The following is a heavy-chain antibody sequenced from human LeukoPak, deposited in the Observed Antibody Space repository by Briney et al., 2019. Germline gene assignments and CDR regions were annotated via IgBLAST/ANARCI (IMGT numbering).Heavy chain of an antibody. CDR2: IKQDGSEK. D-gene: IGHD2-21*02. CDR3: ARGMGVAYCGGDCYSVSMRYYYYYMDV. CDR1: GFTFSSYW. Sequence: GGSLRLSCAASGFTFSSYWMSWVRQAPGKGLEWVANIKQDGSEKYYVDSVKGRFTISRDNAKNSLYLQMNSLRAEDTAVYYCARGMGVAYCGGDCYSVSMRYYYYYMDVWGKGTTVTVSS. V-gene: IGHV3-7*01. J-gene: IGHJ6*03.